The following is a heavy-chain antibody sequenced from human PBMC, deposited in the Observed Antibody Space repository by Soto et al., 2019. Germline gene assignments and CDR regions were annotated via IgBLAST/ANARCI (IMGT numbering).Heavy chain of an antibody. Sequence: PSETLSLTCAVSGCSISSGGYSWSSIRQPPGKGLEWIGYIYHSGSTHYNPSLKSRVTISVDRSKNQFSLKLSSVTAADTAVYYCARGVGYCSSTSCYINWFDPWGQGTLVTVSS. CDR2: IYHSGST. CDR1: GCSISSGGYS. D-gene: IGHD2-2*01. J-gene: IGHJ5*02. V-gene: IGHV4-30-2*01. CDR3: ARGVGYCSSTSCYINWFDP.